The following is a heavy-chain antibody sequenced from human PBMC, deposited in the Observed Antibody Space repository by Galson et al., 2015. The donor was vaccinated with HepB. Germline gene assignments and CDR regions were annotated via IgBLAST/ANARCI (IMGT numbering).Heavy chain of an antibody. D-gene: IGHD1-26*01. Sequence: SLRLSCAASGFTFSDYYMSWIRQAPGKGLEWVSYISSSSSYTNYADSVKGRFTISRDNAKNSLYLQMNSLRAEDTAVYYCARESATTPDAFDIWGQGTMVTVSS. CDR2: ISSSSSYT. V-gene: IGHV3-11*06. CDR3: ARESATTPDAFDI. CDR1: GFTFSDYY. J-gene: IGHJ3*02.